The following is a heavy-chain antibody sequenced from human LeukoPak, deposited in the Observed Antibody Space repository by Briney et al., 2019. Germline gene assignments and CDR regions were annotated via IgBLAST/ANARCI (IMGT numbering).Heavy chain of an antibody. V-gene: IGHV3-21*01. D-gene: IGHD3-9*01. Sequence: GGSLRLSCAASVFTFTTYSMNWVRQAPGKGLEWVSSISSISSYIYYADSVKGRFTISRDNAKNSRYLQMNSLRAQDTGVYYFARDFNSLRYGQEDLWGQGTRVSVSS. CDR2: ISSISSYI. CDR3: ARDFNSLRYGQEDL. J-gene: IGHJ6*02. CDR1: VFTFTTYS.